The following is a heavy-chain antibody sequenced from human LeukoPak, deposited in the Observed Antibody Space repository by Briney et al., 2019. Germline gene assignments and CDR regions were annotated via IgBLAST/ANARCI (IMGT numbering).Heavy chain of an antibody. CDR3: ARDSTVATYYGVDV. Sequence: PGGSLRLSCAASGFTFSSYGMHWVRQAPGKGLEWVAVIWYDGSNKYYADSVQGRFTISRDNAKTSLYLQMNSLRAEDTAVYYCARDSTVATYYGVDVWGQGTTVTVS. CDR2: IWYDGSNK. D-gene: IGHD6-19*01. CDR1: GFTFSSYG. V-gene: IGHV3-33*01. J-gene: IGHJ6*02.